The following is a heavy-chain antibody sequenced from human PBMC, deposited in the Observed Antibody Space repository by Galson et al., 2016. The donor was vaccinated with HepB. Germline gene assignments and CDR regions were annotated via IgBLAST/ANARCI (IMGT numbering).Heavy chain of an antibody. CDR1: GFTFSSYS. Sequence: SLRLSCAASGFTFSSYSMNWVRQAPGKGLEWVSYISVYRTIYYADSVKGRFSISRDNAENSVSLQKNTLRADDTAVYYCARSVEGYFDYWGQGILVTVSS. D-gene: IGHD6-19*01. J-gene: IGHJ4*02. CDR3: ARSVEGYFDY. V-gene: IGHV3-69-1*01. CDR2: ISVYRTI.